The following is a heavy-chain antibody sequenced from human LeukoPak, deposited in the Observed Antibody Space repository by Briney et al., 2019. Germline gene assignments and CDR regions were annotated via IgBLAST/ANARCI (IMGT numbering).Heavy chain of an antibody. CDR1: GYTFTSYD. D-gene: IGHD5-18*01. CDR2: MNPNSGNT. J-gene: IGHJ6*03. V-gene: IGHV1-8*01. Sequence: ASVKVSCKASGYTFTSYDINWVRQATGQGLEWMGWMNPNSGNTGYAQKFQGRVTMTRNTSISTAYMELSSLRSEDTAVYYCAIPRGYSYGSYYMDVWGQGTTVTVSS. CDR3: AIPRGYSYGSYYMDV.